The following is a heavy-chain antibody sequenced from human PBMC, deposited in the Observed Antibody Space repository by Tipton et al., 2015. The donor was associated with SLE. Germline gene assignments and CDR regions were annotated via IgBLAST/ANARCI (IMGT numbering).Heavy chain of an antibody. Sequence: TLSLTCTVSGGSISSGSYYWSWIRQPAGKGLEWIGYIYTSGSTNYNPSLKSRVTISLDTSKNEFSLKLSSVTAADTAVYYCARVIFSSSWPYFDHWGRGTLVTVSS. D-gene: IGHD6-13*01. CDR2: IYTSGST. CDR1: GGSISSGSYY. J-gene: IGHJ4*02. CDR3: ARVIFSSSWPYFDH. V-gene: IGHV4-61*09.